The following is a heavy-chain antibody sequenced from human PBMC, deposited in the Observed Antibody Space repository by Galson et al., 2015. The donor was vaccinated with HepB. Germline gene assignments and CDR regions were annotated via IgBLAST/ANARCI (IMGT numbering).Heavy chain of an antibody. Sequence: QSGAEVKKPGESLKISCKGSGYSFTTYWIGWVRQMPGKGPEWMGIIYPGDSDTRYSPSFQGQVTISADKSITTAYLQWSSLKASDTAMYYCARGIWAGYCSSGNCPFDYWGQGTLVTVSS. CDR1: GYSFTTYW. J-gene: IGHJ4*02. V-gene: IGHV5-51*01. CDR3: ARGIWAGYCSSGNCPFDY. CDR2: IYPGDSDT. D-gene: IGHD2-15*01.